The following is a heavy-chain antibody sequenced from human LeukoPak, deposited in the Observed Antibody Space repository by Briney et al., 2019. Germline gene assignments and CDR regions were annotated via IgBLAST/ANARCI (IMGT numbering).Heavy chain of an antibody. D-gene: IGHD1-26*01. CDR2: INSDGSST. V-gene: IGHV3-74*01. CDR1: GFTFSNYW. Sequence: GGSLRLSCAASGFTFSNYWMHWVRQAPGKGLVWVSRINSDGSSTSYADSVKGRFTTSRDNTKNTLYLQMNSLRAEDTAVYYCARGLYSGSYYSDYWGQGTLATVSS. CDR3: ARGLYSGSYYSDY. J-gene: IGHJ4*02.